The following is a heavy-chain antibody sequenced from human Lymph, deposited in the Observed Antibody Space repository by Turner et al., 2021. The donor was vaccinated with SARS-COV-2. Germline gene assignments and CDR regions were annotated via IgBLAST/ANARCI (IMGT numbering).Heavy chain of an antibody. V-gene: IGHV1-2*02. CDR2: INPDSGGT. D-gene: IGHD3-22*01. Sequence: QVQLVQSGAGVMEPGACVEVSCTDSGLTFTGYYLHWLRQAPGQGLAWMGWINPDSGGTNDAQNFQDRVTMTRDMSITTAYMELSRLRSDDTAVYYCTGGWLYYYDSSAYYADAFDFWGQGTMVTVSS. CDR3: TGGWLYYYDSSAYYADAFDF. J-gene: IGHJ3*01. CDR1: GLTFTGYY.